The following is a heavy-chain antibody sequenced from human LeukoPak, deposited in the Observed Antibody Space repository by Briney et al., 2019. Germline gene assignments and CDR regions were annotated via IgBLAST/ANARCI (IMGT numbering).Heavy chain of an antibody. CDR3: ARVACSSTSCYKAQPSPTYYFDY. CDR1: GGSISSYY. V-gene: IGHV4-59*01. CDR2: IYYSGST. D-gene: IGHD2-2*02. J-gene: IGHJ4*02. Sequence: PSETLSLTCTVSGGSISSYYWSWIRQPPGKGLEWIGYIYYSGSTNYNPSLKSRVTISVDTSKNQFSLKLSSVTAADTAVYYCARVACSSTSCYKAQPSPTYYFDYWGQGTLVTVSS.